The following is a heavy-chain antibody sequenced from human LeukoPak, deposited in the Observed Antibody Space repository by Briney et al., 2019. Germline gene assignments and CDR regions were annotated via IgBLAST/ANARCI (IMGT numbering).Heavy chain of an antibody. V-gene: IGHV3-30*01. CDR3: AREGDSSGYAFDI. CDR2: ISYDGSNK. J-gene: IGHJ3*02. D-gene: IGHD3-22*01. CDR1: GFTFSNYA. Sequence: GSLRLSCAASGFTFSNYAMHWVRQAPGKGLEWVAVISYDGSNKYYADSVKGRFAISRDNSKNTLYLQMNSLRAEDTAVYYCAREGDSSGYAFDIWGQGTMVTVSS.